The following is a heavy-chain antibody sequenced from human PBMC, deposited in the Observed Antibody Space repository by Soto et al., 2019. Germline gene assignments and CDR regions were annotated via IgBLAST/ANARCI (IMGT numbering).Heavy chain of an antibody. CDR3: ARGRYAHSSSWYGSLGYYYYYMDV. CDR1: GYTFTSYD. Sequence: ASVKVSCKASGYTFTSYDINWVRQATGQGLEWMRWMNPNSGNTGYAQKFQGRVTMTRNTSISTAYMELSSLRSEDTAVYYCARGRYAHSSSWYGSLGYYYYYMDVWGKGTTVTVSS. V-gene: IGHV1-8*01. D-gene: IGHD6-13*01. J-gene: IGHJ6*03. CDR2: MNPNSGNT.